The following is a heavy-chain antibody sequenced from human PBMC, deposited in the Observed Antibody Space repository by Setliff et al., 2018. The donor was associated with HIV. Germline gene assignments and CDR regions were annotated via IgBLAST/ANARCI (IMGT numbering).Heavy chain of an antibody. CDR2: IIPILGIA. J-gene: IGHJ3*02. Sequence: SVKVSCKASGGTFSSYAISWVRQAPGQGLEWMGGIIPILGIANYAQKFQGRVTITADESTSTAYMELSSLRSEDTAVYYCARDRGDYYDSQGAFDIWGQGTMVTVSS. V-gene: IGHV1-69*10. CDR3: ARDRGDYYDSQGAFDI. D-gene: IGHD3-22*01. CDR1: GGTFSSYA.